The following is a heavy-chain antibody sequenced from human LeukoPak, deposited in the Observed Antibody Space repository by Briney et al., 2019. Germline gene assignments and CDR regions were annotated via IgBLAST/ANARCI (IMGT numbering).Heavy chain of an antibody. Sequence: SETLSLTCTVSDASVSSGGYYWSWIRQPPGKGLEWIGYIYHSGSTYYNPSLKSRVTISVDRSKNQFSLNLTSVTAADTAVYYCARDPLVTGRDYWGQGTLVTVSS. V-gene: IGHV4-30-2*01. CDR2: IYHSGST. CDR3: ARDPLVTGRDY. D-gene: IGHD1-20*01. J-gene: IGHJ4*02. CDR1: DASVSSGGYY.